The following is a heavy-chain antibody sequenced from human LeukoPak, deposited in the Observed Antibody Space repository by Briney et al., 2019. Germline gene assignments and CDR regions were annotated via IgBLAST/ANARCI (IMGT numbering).Heavy chain of an antibody. J-gene: IGHJ5*02. Sequence: GGSLRLSCAASEFIFSNYDMHWVRQAPGKGLEWVAFIRYDGSNKYYADSVKGRFTISRDNSKNTLYLQMNSLRAEDTAVYYCAKDQVAVAGTSYFNWFDPWGQGTLVTVSS. CDR1: EFIFSNYD. CDR2: IRYDGSNK. CDR3: AKDQVAVAGTSYFNWFDP. D-gene: IGHD6-19*01. V-gene: IGHV3-30*02.